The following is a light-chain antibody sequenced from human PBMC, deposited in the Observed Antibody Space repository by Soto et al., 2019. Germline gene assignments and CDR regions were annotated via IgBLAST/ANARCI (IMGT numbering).Light chain of an antibody. V-gene: IGKV1-33*01. CDR3: KQYGSLPIT. Sequence: DLQMTQSPSSLSASIGDRVTISCQASQDIGNFLNWYQQKPGKAPYLLIYDASNLDTGVSSRFSGRGSGRQFSITITSLQPDDVATYFCKQYGSLPITFGQGTRLDIK. CDR1: QDIGNF. J-gene: IGKJ5*01. CDR2: DAS.